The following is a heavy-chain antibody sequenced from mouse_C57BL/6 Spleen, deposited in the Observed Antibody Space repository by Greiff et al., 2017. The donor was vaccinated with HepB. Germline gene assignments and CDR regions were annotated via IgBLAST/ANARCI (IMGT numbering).Heavy chain of an antibody. Sequence: EVQLQQSGPELVKPGASVKISCKASGYTFTDYYMNWVKQSHGKSLEWIGDINPNNGGTSYKQKFKGKATLTVDKYSSTAYMEHRSLTSEDYAVYYCARMDYYGSSPYYFDYWGQGTTLTVSS. CDR2: INPNNGGT. J-gene: IGHJ2*01. V-gene: IGHV1-26*01. CDR3: ARMDYYGSSPYYFDY. CDR1: GYTFTDYY. D-gene: IGHD1-1*01.